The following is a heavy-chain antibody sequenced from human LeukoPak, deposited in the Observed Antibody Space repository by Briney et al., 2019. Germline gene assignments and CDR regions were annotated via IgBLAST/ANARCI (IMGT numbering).Heavy chain of an antibody. V-gene: IGHV4-34*01. J-gene: IGHJ4*02. CDR3: AIRFGRLEAGGTPLDS. Sequence: PSETLPLTCAVYVGPFSYYWWTWIRQSPGKGLEWIGEVNHSGRTNYNPSLKSRDSISVDRSKKQFSLILTSVTAADTALYYCAIRFGRLEAGGTPLDSWGQETLVTVSS. CDR2: VNHSGRT. CDR1: VGPFSYYW. D-gene: IGHD6-13*01.